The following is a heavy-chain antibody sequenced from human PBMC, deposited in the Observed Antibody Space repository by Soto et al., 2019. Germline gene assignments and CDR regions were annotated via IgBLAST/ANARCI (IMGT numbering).Heavy chain of an antibody. CDR3: AQGNQEDTAIDY. CDR1: GFTFSSYA. Sequence: GGSLRLSCAASGFTFSSYAMSWVRQAPGKGLEWVSAISGSGGSTYYADSVKGRFTISRDNSKNTLYLQMNSLRAEDTAVYYCAQGNQEDTAIDYWGQGTLVTVSS. V-gene: IGHV3-23*01. J-gene: IGHJ4*02. CDR2: ISGSGGST. D-gene: IGHD5-18*01.